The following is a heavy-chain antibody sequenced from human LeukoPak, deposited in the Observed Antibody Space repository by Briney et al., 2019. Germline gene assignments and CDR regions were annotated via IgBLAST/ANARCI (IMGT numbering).Heavy chain of an antibody. D-gene: IGHD3-10*01. CDR1: GYTFSSYG. CDR2: ISAYNGGT. Sequence: ASAKVSCKTSGYTFSSYGITWVRQAPGQGLEWMGWISAYNGGTKYEQKLQGRVTMTTDTSTNTAYLELTSLSSDDTAMYYCARDFHYYGSGSLWDYWGQGTLVTVSS. V-gene: IGHV1-18*01. J-gene: IGHJ4*02. CDR3: ARDFHYYGSGSLWDY.